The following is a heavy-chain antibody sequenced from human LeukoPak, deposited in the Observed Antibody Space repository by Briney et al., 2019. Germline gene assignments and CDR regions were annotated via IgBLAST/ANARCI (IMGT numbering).Heavy chain of an antibody. D-gene: IGHD6-13*01. J-gene: IGHJ4*02. V-gene: IGHV1-8*01. Sequence: ASVKVSCKASGYTFTSYDINWVRQAPGQGLEWMGWMNPNSGNTGYAQKFQGRVTMTRNTSISTAYMELSSLRSEDTAVYYCARGGSSWSPRGLDYWGQGTLVSVSS. CDR2: MNPNSGNT. CDR1: GYTFTSYD. CDR3: ARGGSSWSPRGLDY.